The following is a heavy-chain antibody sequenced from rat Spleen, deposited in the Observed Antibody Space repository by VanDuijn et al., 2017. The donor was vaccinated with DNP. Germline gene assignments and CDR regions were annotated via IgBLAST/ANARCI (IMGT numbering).Heavy chain of an antibody. CDR1: GFIFNDFW. CDR3: AREHLGVTH. CDR2: VNKDSSRI. V-gene: IGHV4-2*01. J-gene: IGHJ3*01. D-gene: IGHD4-4*01. Sequence: EVKFVESGGGLVQPGRSLKLSCAASGFIFNDFWMGWVRQAPGKGLEWIGAVNKDSSRINYSPSLKEKFTISRDNAQNTLFLQMSKLRSEDTAIYYCAREHLGVTHWGQGTLVTVSS.